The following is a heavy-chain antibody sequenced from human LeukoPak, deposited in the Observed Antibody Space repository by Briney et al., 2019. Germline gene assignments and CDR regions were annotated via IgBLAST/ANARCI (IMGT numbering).Heavy chain of an antibody. CDR2: ISGSGGST. D-gene: IGHD4-17*01. Sequence: GGSLRLSCAASGFTFSSYAMSWVRQAPGKGLERVSAISGSGGSTYYADSVKGRFTISRDNSKNTLYLQMNSLRAEDTAVYYCAEARTVTKGIWDYWGQGTLVTVSS. CDR3: AEARTVTKGIWDY. J-gene: IGHJ4*02. V-gene: IGHV3-23*01. CDR1: GFTFSSYA.